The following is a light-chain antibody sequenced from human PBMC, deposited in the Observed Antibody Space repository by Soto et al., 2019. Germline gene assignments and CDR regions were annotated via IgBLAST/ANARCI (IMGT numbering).Light chain of an antibody. Sequence: IVLTQSPGTLSMSPGERATLSCRASQTLNSGYLAWYQQKPGQAPRLLIYGASSRATGIPDRFSGSRSGRYFTLSISRLEPEDFAVYYCQQYGSAPYTFGQGTKLEIK. CDR1: QTLNSGY. CDR3: QQYGSAPYT. CDR2: GAS. V-gene: IGKV3-20*01. J-gene: IGKJ2*01.